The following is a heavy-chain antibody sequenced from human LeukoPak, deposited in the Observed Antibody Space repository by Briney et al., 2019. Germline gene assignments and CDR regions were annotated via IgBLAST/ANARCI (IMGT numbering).Heavy chain of an antibody. CDR3: ARSYSGSYWVAFDI. CDR2: IYHSGGT. D-gene: IGHD1-26*01. J-gene: IGHJ3*02. CDR1: GGSISSGDYY. Sequence: SETLSLTCTVSGGSISSGDYYWSWIRQPPGKGLEWIGYIYHSGGTYHNPSLKNRITISVDRSKNQFSLKLSSVTAADTAVYYCARSYSGSYWVAFDIWGQGTMVTVSS. V-gene: IGHV4-30-2*02.